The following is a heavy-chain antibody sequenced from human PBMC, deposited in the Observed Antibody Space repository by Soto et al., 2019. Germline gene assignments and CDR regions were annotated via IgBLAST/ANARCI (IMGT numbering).Heavy chain of an antibody. D-gene: IGHD2-2*01. J-gene: IGHJ5*02. CDR2: IYYSGST. CDR3: AISLSYCSSNSCYAGCFDP. Sequence: SQHCTVADGYRISGGDYWSRINQPPGKGLEWIGYIYYSGSTYYNPSLKSRVTISVDTSKNQFSLKLSSVTAADTAVYYCAISLSYCSSNSCYAGCFDPSGQGTL. V-gene: IGHV4-30-4*01. CDR1: DGYRISGGDY.